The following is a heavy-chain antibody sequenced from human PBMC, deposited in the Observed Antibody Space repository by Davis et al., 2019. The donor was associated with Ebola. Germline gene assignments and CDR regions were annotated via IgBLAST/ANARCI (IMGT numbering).Heavy chain of an antibody. CDR1: GFTFSSYA. CDR3: AKGSYGSGIDY. J-gene: IGHJ4*02. CDR2: ISWNSGSI. Sequence: SLKISCAASGFTFSSYAMHWVRQAPGKGLEWVSGISWNSGSIGYADSVKGRFTISRDNAKNSLYLQMNSLRAEDTALYYCAKGSYGSGIDYWGQGTLVTVSS. V-gene: IGHV3-9*01. D-gene: IGHD3-10*01.